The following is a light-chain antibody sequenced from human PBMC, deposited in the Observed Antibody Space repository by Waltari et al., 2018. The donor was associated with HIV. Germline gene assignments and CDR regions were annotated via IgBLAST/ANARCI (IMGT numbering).Light chain of an antibody. CDR1: SSNIGSKT. V-gene: IGLV1-44*01. Sequence: QSVLTQPPSASGTPGQRVTISCSGSSSNIGSKTVNWYHQLPGTAPRVLIYNNNQRPSGVPDRFSGSKSGTSASLTISGLQSADEADYYCAAWDDSVNGWVFGGGTKLTVL. CDR2: NNN. CDR3: AAWDDSVNGWV. J-gene: IGLJ3*02.